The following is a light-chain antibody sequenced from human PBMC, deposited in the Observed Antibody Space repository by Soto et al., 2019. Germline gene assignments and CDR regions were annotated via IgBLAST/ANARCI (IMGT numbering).Light chain of an antibody. CDR3: CSNARSYPFGV. CDR1: SSDVGGYNY. CDR2: DVS. V-gene: IGLV2-11*01. J-gene: IGLJ2*01. Sequence: QSALTQPRSVSGSPGQSVTISCTGTSSDVGGYNYVSWYQQHPGKAPKLMIYDVSKRPSGVPDRFSGSKSGNTASLTISGLHAEDEPDYYCCSNARSYPFGVFGGGTQLTVL.